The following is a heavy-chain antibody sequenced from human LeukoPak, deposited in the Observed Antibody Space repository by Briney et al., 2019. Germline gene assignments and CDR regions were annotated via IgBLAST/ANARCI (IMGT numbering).Heavy chain of an antibody. D-gene: IGHD4-17*01. J-gene: IGHJ4*02. CDR3: ARRGSNYGDSMDY. CDR2: ISTNGGTT. Sequence: GGSLRPSCAASGFTFSSYDMHWVRQAPGKGLEYVSAISTNGGTTYYANSVKGRFTISRDNSKNTLYLQMGSLRAEDMAVYYCARRGSNYGDSMDYWGQGTLVTVSS. V-gene: IGHV3-64*01. CDR1: GFTFSSYD.